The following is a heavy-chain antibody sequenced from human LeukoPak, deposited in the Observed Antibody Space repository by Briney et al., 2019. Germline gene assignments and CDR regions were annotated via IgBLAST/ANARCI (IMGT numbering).Heavy chain of an antibody. CDR3: ARDRGVTTQGY. D-gene: IGHD4-17*01. V-gene: IGHV3-74*01. CDR2: INRDGSST. CDR1: GIIFSNYW. J-gene: IGHJ4*02. Sequence: GGSLRLSCAASGIIFSNYWMHWVRQAPGKGLVWVSRINRDGSSTSYADSVKGRFTISRDNAKNSLYLQMNSLRAEDTAVYYCARDRGVTTQGYWGQGTLVTVSS.